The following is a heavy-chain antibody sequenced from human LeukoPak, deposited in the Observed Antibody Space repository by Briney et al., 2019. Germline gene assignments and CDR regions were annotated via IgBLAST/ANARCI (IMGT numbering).Heavy chain of an antibody. Sequence: PSETLSLTCAVYGGSFSGPYWSWIRQPPGKGLEWIGEINHTGRTYYNPSLKSRVTILVDTSKSQFSLKLTSVTAADTAVYYCARKEGGELVNTRRWFDPWGQGALVTVSS. D-gene: IGHD6-13*01. CDR3: ARKEGGELVNTRRWFDP. J-gene: IGHJ5*02. CDR2: INHTGRT. CDR1: GGSFSGPY. V-gene: IGHV4-34*01.